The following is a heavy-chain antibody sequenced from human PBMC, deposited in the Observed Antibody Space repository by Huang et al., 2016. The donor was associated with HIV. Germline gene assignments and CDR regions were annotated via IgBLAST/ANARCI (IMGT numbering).Heavy chain of an antibody. CDR3: ASGEYGKNAYDI. V-gene: IGHV4-39*01. Sequence: QLHLQQSGPGLVRPSETLSLICTVSCGSITSTYHYWGWIRQTPGKGLEWIGNFYDSGDAYYTPSLKNRGSISIDTSKSQFSLRLSSVIATDTAVYYCASGEYGKNAYDIWGQGTVVTVSA. J-gene: IGHJ3*02. D-gene: IGHD2-2*01. CDR2: FYDSGDA. CDR1: CGSITSTYHY.